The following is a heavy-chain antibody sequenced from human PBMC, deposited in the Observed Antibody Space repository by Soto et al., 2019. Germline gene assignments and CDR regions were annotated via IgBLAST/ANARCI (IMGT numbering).Heavy chain of an antibody. J-gene: IGHJ4*02. D-gene: IGHD5-12*01. CDR1: GGTFSSYA. CDR3: AREGWMATTKGHFDY. V-gene: IGHV1-69*12. CDR2: IIPIFGTA. Sequence: QVQLVQSGAEVKKPGSSVKVSCKASGGTFSSYAISWVRQAPGQGLEWMGGIIPIFGTANYAQKFQGRVTITADESTSTAYRELSSLRSEDTAVYYCAREGWMATTKGHFDYWGQGTLVTVSS.